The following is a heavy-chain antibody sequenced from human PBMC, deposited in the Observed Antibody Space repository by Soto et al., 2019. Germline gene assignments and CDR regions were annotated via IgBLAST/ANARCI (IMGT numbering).Heavy chain of an antibody. Sequence: GGSLRLSCAASGFTFSSYGMHWVRQAPGKGLEWVAVIWYDGSNKYYADSVKGRFTISRDNSKNTLYLQMNSLRAEDTAVYYCARDPPYGDYDYYYYGMDVWGQGTTVTVSS. J-gene: IGHJ6*02. D-gene: IGHD4-17*01. CDR2: IWYDGSNK. CDR3: ARDPPYGDYDYYYYGMDV. CDR1: GFTFSSYG. V-gene: IGHV3-33*01.